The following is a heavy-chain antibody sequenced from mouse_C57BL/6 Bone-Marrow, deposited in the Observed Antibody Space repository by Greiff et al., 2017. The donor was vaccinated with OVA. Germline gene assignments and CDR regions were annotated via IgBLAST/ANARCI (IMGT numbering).Heavy chain of an antibody. J-gene: IGHJ3*01. V-gene: IGHV1-54*01. CDR2: INPGSGGT. CDR1: GYAFTNYL. Sequence: VQLVESGAELVRPGTSVKVSCKASGYAFTNYLIEWVKQRPGQGLEWIGVINPGSGGTNYNEKFKGKATLTADKSSSTAYMQLSSLTSEDSAVYFCARRGWFAYWGQGTLVTVSA. CDR3: ARRGWFAY.